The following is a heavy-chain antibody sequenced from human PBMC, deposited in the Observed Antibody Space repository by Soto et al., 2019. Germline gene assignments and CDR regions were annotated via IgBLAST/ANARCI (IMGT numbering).Heavy chain of an antibody. D-gene: IGHD3-10*01. V-gene: IGHV3-23*01. Sequence: AQLLESGGGLVQPGGSLRLSCAASGFTFRNFAMSWVRQAPGKGLEWVSGIGGNGDSTFYTDSVKGRFTISRDNSKNTLYLHMNSLRAEDTAVYYCAKSALWFAEFPFNWFDPWGQGTLVSVSS. CDR2: IGGNGDST. CDR3: AKSALWFAEFPFNWFDP. J-gene: IGHJ5*02. CDR1: GFTFRNFA.